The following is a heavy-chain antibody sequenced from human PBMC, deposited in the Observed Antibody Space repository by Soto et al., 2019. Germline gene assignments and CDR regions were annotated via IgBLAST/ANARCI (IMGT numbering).Heavy chain of an antibody. Sequence: ASVKFSCKASGGTFSSYAISWVRQAPGQGLEWMGGIIPIFGTANYAQKFQGRVTMTRDTSTHTFYMELSSLRSEDTAMYYCARVGYSSTGTTFHYHGLDVWGQGTTVTVSS. J-gene: IGHJ6*02. CDR1: GGTFSSYA. D-gene: IGHD3-22*01. CDR2: IIPIFGTA. V-gene: IGHV1-69*05. CDR3: ARVGYSSTGTTFHYHGLDV.